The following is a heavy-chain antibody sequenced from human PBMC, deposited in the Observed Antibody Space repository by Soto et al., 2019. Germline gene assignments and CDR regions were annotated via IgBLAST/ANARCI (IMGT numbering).Heavy chain of an antibody. D-gene: IGHD6-6*01. V-gene: IGHV3-30*18. CDR1: GFTFSSYG. J-gene: IGHJ6*02. CDR3: PKVGSIAVYHYHYALDV. CDR2: ISYDGTKK. Sequence: VQLMESGGGVVQPGKSLRLSCVGSGFTFSSYGMHWVRQAPGKGLEWVAGISYDGTKKYYGGSVKGRFSISRDNSRQTVDLQMDSLRAEDTAVYYCPKVGSIAVYHYHYALDVWGRGNTVTVSS.